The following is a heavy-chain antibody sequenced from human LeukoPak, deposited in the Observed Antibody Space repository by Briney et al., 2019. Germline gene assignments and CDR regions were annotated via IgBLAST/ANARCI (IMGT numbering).Heavy chain of an antibody. Sequence: ASVKVSCKASGYTLSNYGISWVRQAPGQGLEWMGWISAYNGNTNYAQKLQGRVTMTTDTSTSTAYMELRSLRSDDTAVYYCARDQYPKYYYDSSGYSYWGQGTLVTVSS. J-gene: IGHJ4*02. CDR2: ISAYNGNT. CDR3: ARDQYPKYYYDSSGYSY. D-gene: IGHD3-22*01. V-gene: IGHV1-18*01. CDR1: GYTLSNYG.